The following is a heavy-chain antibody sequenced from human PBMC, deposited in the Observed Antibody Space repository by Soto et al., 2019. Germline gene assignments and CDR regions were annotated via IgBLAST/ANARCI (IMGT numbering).Heavy chain of an antibody. J-gene: IGHJ5*02. CDR1: GFTFSSYG. CDR3: AKDRPPYGSGTHPGDP. CDR2: ISYDGSNK. Sequence: GSLRLSCAASGFTFSSYGMHWVRQAPGKGLEWVAVISYDGSNKYYADSVKGRFTISRDNSKNTLYLQMNSLRAEDTAVYYCAKDRPPYGSGTHPGDPWGQGTLVTVSS. D-gene: IGHD3-10*01. V-gene: IGHV3-30*18.